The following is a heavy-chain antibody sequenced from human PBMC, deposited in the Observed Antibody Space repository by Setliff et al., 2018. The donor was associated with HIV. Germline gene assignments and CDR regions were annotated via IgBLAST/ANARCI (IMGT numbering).Heavy chain of an antibody. CDR3: ARQTGLRGYYGSNSLYYFDY. V-gene: IGHV4-34*01. Sequence: PSETLSLTCAVYGGSFSGYHWSWIRQPPGKGLEWIGEIDYSGSTDYNSSLRSRVTISVDTSKNQISLKLTSVTAADTAVYYCARQTGLRGYYGSNSLYYFDYWGKGMLVTSPQ. CDR1: GGSFSGYH. CDR2: IDYSGST. J-gene: IGHJ4*02. D-gene: IGHD3-10*01.